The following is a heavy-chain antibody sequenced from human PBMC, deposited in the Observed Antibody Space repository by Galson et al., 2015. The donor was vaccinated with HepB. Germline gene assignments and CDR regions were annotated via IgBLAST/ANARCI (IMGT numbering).Heavy chain of an antibody. D-gene: IGHD3-22*01. J-gene: IGHJ3*02. Sequence: SLRLSCAASGFTFSSYSMNWVRQAPGKGLEWVSSISSSSSYIYYADSVKGRFTISRDNAKNSLYLQMNSLRAEDTAVYYCAIDPYYYDSSGYSDAFDIWGQGTMVTVSS. CDR3: AIDPYYYDSSGYSDAFDI. V-gene: IGHV3-21*01. CDR1: GFTFSSYS. CDR2: ISSSSSYI.